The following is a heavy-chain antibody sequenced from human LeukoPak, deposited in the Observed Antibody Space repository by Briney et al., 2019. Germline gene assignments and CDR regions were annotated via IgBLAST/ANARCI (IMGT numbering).Heavy chain of an antibody. CDR2: ISSSSRYM. D-gene: IGHD2/OR15-2a*01. V-gene: IGHV3-21*06. CDR1: GFTFSNYN. CDR3: ARVSTAVFLAIDY. J-gene: IGHJ4*02. Sequence: KPGGSLRLSCAASGFTFSNYNMDWVRQAPGKGLEWVSVISSSSRYMYYADSVKGRFTISRDNAKNSLYLQMNSLRAEDTAVYYCARVSTAVFLAIDYWGQGTLVTVST.